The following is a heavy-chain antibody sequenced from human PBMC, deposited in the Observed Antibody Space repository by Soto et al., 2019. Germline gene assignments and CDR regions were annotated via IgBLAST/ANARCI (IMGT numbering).Heavy chain of an antibody. CDR3: AKDNSGYINWYFDL. J-gene: IGHJ2*01. CDR2: ISVSGGQT. D-gene: IGHD3-22*01. Sequence: GGSLRLSCAASGFTFSGYAMSWVRQAPGKGLEWVSTISVSGGQTYYADSVKGRFAISRDNSKNTMYLQMNSLRGEDTAVYYCAKDNSGYINWYFDLWGRGALVTVSS. V-gene: IGHV3-23*01. CDR1: GFTFSGYA.